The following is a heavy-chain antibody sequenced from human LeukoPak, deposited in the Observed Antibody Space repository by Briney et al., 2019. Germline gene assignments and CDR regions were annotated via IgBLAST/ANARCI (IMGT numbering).Heavy chain of an antibody. CDR1: GFTFSSYG. V-gene: IGHV3-33*01. J-gene: IGHJ4*02. CDR3: ARAGGSEHFDY. Sequence: GGSLRLSCAASGFTFSSYGMHWVRQAPGKGLEWVAVIWYDGSNKYYIDSVKGRFTISRDNSKNTLYLQMNSLRAEDTAVYYCARAGGSEHFDYWGQGTLVTVSS. CDR2: IWYDGSNK. D-gene: IGHD3-10*01.